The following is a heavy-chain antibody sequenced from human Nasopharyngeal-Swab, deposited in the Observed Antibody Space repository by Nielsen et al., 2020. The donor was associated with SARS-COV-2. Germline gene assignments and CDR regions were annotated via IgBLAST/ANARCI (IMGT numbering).Heavy chain of an antibody. J-gene: IGHJ4*02. D-gene: IGHD1-26*01. CDR2: ISAYNGNT. V-gene: IGHV1-18*01. Sequence: WVRQAPGQGLEWMGWISAYNGNTNYAQKLQGRVTMTTDTSTSIAYMELRSLRSDDTAVYYCVRGGSYLTGPADYWGQGTLVTVSS. CDR3: VRGGSYLTGPADY.